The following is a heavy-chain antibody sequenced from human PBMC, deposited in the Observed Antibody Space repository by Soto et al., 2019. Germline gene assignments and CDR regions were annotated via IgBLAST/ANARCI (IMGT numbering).Heavy chain of an antibody. CDR3: AGPLNLNSSSWYYFDY. V-gene: IGHV4-34*01. CDR2: INHSGST. Sequence: PSETLSLTCAVYGGSFSGYYWGWIRQPPGKGLEWIGEINHSGSTNYNPSLKSRVTISVDTSKNQFSLKLSSVTAADTAVYYCAGPLNLNSSSWYYFDYWGQGTLVTVSS. D-gene: IGHD6-13*01. J-gene: IGHJ4*02. CDR1: GGSFSGYY.